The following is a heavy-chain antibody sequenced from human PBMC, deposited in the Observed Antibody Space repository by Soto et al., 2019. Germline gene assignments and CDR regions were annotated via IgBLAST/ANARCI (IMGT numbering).Heavy chain of an antibody. D-gene: IGHD3-22*01. Sequence: QVQLVQSGAEVKKPGSSVKVSCKASGGTFSSYTISWVRQAPGQGLEWMGRIIPILGIANYAQKFQGRVTITADESTSTGYMELSSLRAEDTAVYYCARDRGPSSGYYPYWFDPWGQGTLVTVSS. V-gene: IGHV1-69*08. J-gene: IGHJ5*02. CDR1: GGTFSSYT. CDR3: ARDRGPSSGYYPYWFDP. CDR2: IIPILGIA.